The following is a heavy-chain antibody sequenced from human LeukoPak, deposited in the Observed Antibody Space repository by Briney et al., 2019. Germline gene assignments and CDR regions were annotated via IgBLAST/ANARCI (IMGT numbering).Heavy chain of an antibody. V-gene: IGHV3-13*05. J-gene: IGHJ6*02. CDR1: GFTFGSYD. Sequence: GGSLRLSCAASGFTFGSYDMHWGRRATGKGLEWVSAIGTAGDPYYPGSVEGRFTISRENAKNSLYLQMNSLRAGDTAVYYCARAPRDYLYGMDVWGQGTTVTVSS. CDR3: ARAPRDYLYGMDV. D-gene: IGHD4-11*01. CDR2: IGTAGDP.